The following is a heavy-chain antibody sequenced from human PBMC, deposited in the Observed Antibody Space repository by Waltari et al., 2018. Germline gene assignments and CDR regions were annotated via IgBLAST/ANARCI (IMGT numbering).Heavy chain of an antibody. CDR2: INTDGSTT. J-gene: IGHJ4*02. D-gene: IGHD7-27*01. Sequence: EVQLVESGGGLVQPGGSLRLSCAASGFTFSSYWMSWVRQAPGKGLVWVSQINTDGSTTRYADPVKGRFTISRDNAKNTLYLQVNSLRAEDTAVYYCARVNWGSLDYWGQGTLVTVSS. CDR3: ARVNWGSLDY. V-gene: IGHV3-74*01. CDR1: GFTFSSYW.